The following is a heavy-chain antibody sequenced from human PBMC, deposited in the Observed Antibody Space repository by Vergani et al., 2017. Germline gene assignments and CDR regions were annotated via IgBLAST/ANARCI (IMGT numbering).Heavy chain of an antibody. CDR1: GFTFSSYG. J-gene: IGHJ6*02. D-gene: IGHD2-2*01. CDR2: ISYDGSNK. Sequence: QVQLVESGGGVVQPGRSLRLSCAASGFTFSSYGMHWVRQAPGKGLEWVAVISYDGSNKYYADSVKGRFTISRDNSKNTLYLQMNSLRAEDTAVYYCARDLSQYQLLSVSAYYGMDVWGQGTTVTVSS. V-gene: IGHV3-30*03. CDR3: ARDLSQYQLLSVSAYYGMDV.